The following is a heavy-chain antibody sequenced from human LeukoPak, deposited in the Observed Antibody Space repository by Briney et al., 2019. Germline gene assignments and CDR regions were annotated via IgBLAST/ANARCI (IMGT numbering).Heavy chain of an antibody. V-gene: IGHV4-59*01. CDR3: ARVLAVAGTPFDY. CDR2: IYYSGST. D-gene: IGHD6-19*01. Sequence: KPSETLSLTCTVSGGSISSYSWSWIRQPPGKGLEWIGYIYYSGSTHYNPSLKSRAAISVDTSKNHFSLKLSSVTAADTAVYYCARVLAVAGTPFDYWGQGTLVTVSS. J-gene: IGHJ4*02. CDR1: GGSISSYS.